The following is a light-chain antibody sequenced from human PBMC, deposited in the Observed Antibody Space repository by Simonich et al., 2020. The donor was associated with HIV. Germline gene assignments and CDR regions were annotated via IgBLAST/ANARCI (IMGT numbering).Light chain of an antibody. CDR3: QQYYSTPIT. CDR1: QSISSN. CDR2: GAS. Sequence: EIVMTQSPATLSVSPGERATLSCRASQSISSNLAWYQQKPGQAPSLLIYGASTRATGIPARFSGRGSGTEFTLTISSLQAEDVAVYYCQQYYSTPITFGQGTRLEIK. J-gene: IGKJ5*01. V-gene: IGKV3-15*01.